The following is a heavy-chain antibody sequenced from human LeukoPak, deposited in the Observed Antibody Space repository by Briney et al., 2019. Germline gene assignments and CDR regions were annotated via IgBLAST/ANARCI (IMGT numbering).Heavy chain of an antibody. D-gene: IGHD3-16*01. Sequence: ASVKVSRKLSGYTLTELSMLWVRQAPGKGLEWVGGFDPEDGETIYAQKYQGRVTMTEDTCTDTAYMELRTLRSQDTAVHYCATVTRPDYDYVWGAFDYWGPRTLVTVSS. V-gene: IGHV1-24*01. CDR1: GYTLTELS. CDR3: ATVTRPDYDYVWGAFDY. CDR2: FDPEDGET. J-gene: IGHJ4*02.